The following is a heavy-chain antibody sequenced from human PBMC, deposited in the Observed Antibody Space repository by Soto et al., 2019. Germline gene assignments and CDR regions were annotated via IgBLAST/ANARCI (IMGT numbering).Heavy chain of an antibody. Sequence: SETLSLTCAVYGGSFSGYYWSWIRQPPGKGLEWIGEINHSGSTNYNPSLKSRATISVDTSKNQFSLKLSSVTAADTAAYYCARTVVEMATINSNWFDPWGQGTLVTVSS. CDR1: GGSFSGYY. CDR3: ARTVVEMATINSNWFDP. D-gene: IGHD5-12*01. V-gene: IGHV4-34*01. J-gene: IGHJ5*02. CDR2: INHSGST.